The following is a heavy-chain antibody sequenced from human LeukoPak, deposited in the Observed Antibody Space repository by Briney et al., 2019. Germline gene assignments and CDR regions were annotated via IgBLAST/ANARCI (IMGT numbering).Heavy chain of an antibody. CDR2: INHSGST. D-gene: IGHD2-2*01. CDR3: ARDCSSTSCYFYYYGMDV. J-gene: IGHJ6*04. Sequence: SETLSLTCAVYGGSFSGYYWSWIRQPPGKGLEWIGEINHSGSTSCNPSLKSRVTISVDTSKNQFSLKLSSVTAADTAVYYCARDCSSTSCYFYYYGMDVWGKGTTVTVSS. V-gene: IGHV4-34*01. CDR1: GGSFSGYY.